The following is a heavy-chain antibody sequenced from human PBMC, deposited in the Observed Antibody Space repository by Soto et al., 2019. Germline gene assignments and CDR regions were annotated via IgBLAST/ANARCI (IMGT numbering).Heavy chain of an antibody. CDR1: GYIFTGNY. D-gene: IGHD3-22*01. V-gene: IGHV1-2*02. CDR2: INPNNGAT. CDR3: APHYPDSSGYFDH. Sequence: QVQLVQSGAEVKKPGASVKVSCKASGYIFTGNYMHWVRQAPGQGLEYMGWINPNNGATNYAQNFQGRVTMTGDTSIITAYMEVRRLRSDDTAVYYCAPHYPDSSGYFDHWGQGTLVTVSS. J-gene: IGHJ4*02.